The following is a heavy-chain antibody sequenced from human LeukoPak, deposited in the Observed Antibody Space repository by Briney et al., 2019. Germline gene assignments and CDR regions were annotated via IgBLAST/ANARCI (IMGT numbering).Heavy chain of an antibody. Sequence: SSETLSLTCTVSGGSISSSSYSWGWIRQPPGKGLEWIGEINHSGSTNYNPSLKSRVTISVDTSKNQFSLKLSSVTAADTAVYYCATPSGSYPTFDYWGQGTLVTVSS. J-gene: IGHJ4*02. D-gene: IGHD1-26*01. CDR2: INHSGST. CDR1: GGSISSSSYS. CDR3: ATPSGSYPTFDY. V-gene: IGHV4-39*07.